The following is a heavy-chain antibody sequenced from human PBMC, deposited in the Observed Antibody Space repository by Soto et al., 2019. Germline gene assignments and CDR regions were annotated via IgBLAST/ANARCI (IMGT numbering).Heavy chain of an antibody. V-gene: IGHV1-18*01. CDR1: GYTFTSYG. CDR2: ISAYNGNT. D-gene: IGHD3-9*01. CDR3: ARDGADYDILTGYFDY. J-gene: IGHJ4*02. Sequence: ASVKVSCKASGYTFTSYGISWVRPAPGQGLEWMGWISAYNGNTNYAQKLQGRVTITTDTSTSTAYMELRSLRSDDTAVYYCARDGADYDILTGYFDYWGQGTLVTVSS.